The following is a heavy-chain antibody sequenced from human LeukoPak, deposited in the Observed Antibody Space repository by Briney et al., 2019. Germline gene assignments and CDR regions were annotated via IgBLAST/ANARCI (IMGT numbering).Heavy chain of an antibody. J-gene: IGHJ4*02. CDR3: ATTYGSGSYYNLYPPQVDY. Sequence: GGSLRLSCAASGFTFSSYEMNWVRQAPGRGLEWVSYISSSGSTIYYADSVKGRFTISRDNAKNSLYLQMNSLRAEDTAVYYCATTYGSGSYYNLYPPQVDYWGQGTLVTVSS. CDR2: ISSSGSTI. CDR1: GFTFSSYE. V-gene: IGHV3-48*03. D-gene: IGHD3-10*01.